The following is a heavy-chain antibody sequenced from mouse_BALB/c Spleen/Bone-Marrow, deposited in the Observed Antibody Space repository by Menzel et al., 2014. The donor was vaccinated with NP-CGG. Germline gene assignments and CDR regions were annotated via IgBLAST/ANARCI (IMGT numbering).Heavy chain of an antibody. CDR3: ARYRLGTYFDY. D-gene: IGHD2-14*01. J-gene: IGHJ2*01. CDR2: FDPANGNT. CDR1: GFNIKDTY. V-gene: IGHV14-3*02. Sequence: EVLLVQSGAELVKPGASVKLSCTASGFNIKDTYMHWVKQRPEQGLEWIGRFDPANGNTKYDPKYQVKATITTDTSSNTACLQLSSLTSEDTAVYYCARYRLGTYFDYWGQGTTLTVSS.